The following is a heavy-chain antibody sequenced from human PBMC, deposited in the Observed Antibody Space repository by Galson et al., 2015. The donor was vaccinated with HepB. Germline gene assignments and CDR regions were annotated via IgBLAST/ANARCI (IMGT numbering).Heavy chain of an antibody. Sequence: SLRVSCAASGFTFSYYAMSWVRQAPGKGLEWVSAITPSGDNTYSADSIKGRFTISRDNSKNTIFLQMNSLRPDDTAIYFCAKVFPEKTDGWYRQALYYFDSWGHGTRVTVSS. J-gene: IGHJ4*01. V-gene: IGHV3-23*01. CDR3: AKVFPEKTDGWYRQALYYFDS. CDR2: ITPSGDNT. CDR1: GFTFSYYA. D-gene: IGHD6-19*01.